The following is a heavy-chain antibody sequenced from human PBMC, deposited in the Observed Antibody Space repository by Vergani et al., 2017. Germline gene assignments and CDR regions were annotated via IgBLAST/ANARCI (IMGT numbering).Heavy chain of an antibody. V-gene: IGHV3-48*01. D-gene: IGHD3-3*01. CDR2: ISSSSSTI. CDR1: GFTFSSYA. CDR3: ARDRNRYDFDAFDI. J-gene: IGHJ3*02. Sequence: EVQLLESGGGLVQPGGSLRLSCAASGFTFSSYAMSWVRQAPGKGLEWVSYISSSSSTIYYADSVKGRFTISRDNAKNSLYLQMNSLRAEDTAVYYCARDRNRYDFDAFDIWGQGTMVTVSS.